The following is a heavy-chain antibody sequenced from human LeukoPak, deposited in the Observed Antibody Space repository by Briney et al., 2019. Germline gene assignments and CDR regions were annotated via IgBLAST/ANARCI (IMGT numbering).Heavy chain of an antibody. Sequence: PGRSLRLSCAAPRFTFSYFAMHWVRQAPGKGLEWVAVLSDDGSNKFYADSVKGRFTISRDNSKNTLYLQMNSLRAEDTAFYYCAKDPHSSSWYYFDSWGQGTLVTVSS. CDR1: RFTFSYFA. CDR3: AKDPHSSSWYYFDS. CDR2: LSDDGSNK. V-gene: IGHV3-30*18. D-gene: IGHD6-13*01. J-gene: IGHJ4*02.